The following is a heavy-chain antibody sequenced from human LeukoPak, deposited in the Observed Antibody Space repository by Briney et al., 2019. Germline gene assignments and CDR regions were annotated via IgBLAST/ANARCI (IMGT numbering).Heavy chain of an antibody. Sequence: KASETLSLTCTVSGGSISTYYWGWIRQPPGKGLEWIGYIYYSGSTNYNPSLKSRVTTSVDTSKNQFSLKLSSVTAADTAVYYCARDTGTVVDYWGQGTLATVSS. CDR3: ARDTGTVVDY. D-gene: IGHD4-23*01. CDR1: GGSISTYY. CDR2: IYYSGST. V-gene: IGHV4-59*01. J-gene: IGHJ4*02.